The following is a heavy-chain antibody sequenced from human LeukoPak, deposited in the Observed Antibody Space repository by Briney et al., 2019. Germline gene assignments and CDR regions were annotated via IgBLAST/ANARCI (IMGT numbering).Heavy chain of an antibody. CDR1: GGSITNYY. J-gene: IGHJ6*03. V-gene: IGHV4-59*01. CDR3: ARASITYYYYYYMGV. CDR2: THYSGST. Sequence: SETLSLTCTVSGGSITNYYWTWIWQPPGKGLEWIGYTHYSGSTNYNPSLKSRVTISVDTSKNQFSLKLSSVTAADTAVYYCARASITYYYYYYMGVWGKGTTVTVSS. D-gene: IGHD1-14*01.